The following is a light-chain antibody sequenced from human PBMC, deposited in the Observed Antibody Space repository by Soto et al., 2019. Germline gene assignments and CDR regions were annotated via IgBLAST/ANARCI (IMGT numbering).Light chain of an antibody. CDR1: SRYVGSYNL. J-gene: IGLJ2*01. V-gene: IGLV2-23*02. CDR2: EVS. CDR3: CSYAGGSTLV. Sequence: QSVLTQPASVSGSPGESITTSCTGTSRYVGSYNLVSWYQQHPGKAPKLMISEVSKRPSGVSNRFSGSKSGNTASLTISGLQAEDEADYYCCSYAGGSTLVFGGGTKVTVL.